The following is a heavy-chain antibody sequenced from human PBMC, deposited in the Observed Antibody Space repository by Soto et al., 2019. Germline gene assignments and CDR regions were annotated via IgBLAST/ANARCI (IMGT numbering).Heavy chain of an antibody. J-gene: IGHJ6*02. CDR2: INHSGSA. D-gene: IGHD1-1*01. CDR3: SRTPYRRQLVRYHYYGLDV. CDR1: GGSFSGFY. Sequence: PSETLSLTCAVNGGSFSGFYWTWIRQSPGRGLEWIGEINHSGSARYSPSLKSRVTISLDTSNNQFSLKLSSVTAADTAVYYCSRTPYRRQLVRYHYYGLDVWGQGTTVTVSS. V-gene: IGHV4-34*01.